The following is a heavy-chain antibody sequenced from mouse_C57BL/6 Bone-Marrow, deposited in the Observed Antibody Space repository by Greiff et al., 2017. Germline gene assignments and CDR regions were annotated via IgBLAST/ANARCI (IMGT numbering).Heavy chain of an antibody. V-gene: IGHV1-80*01. CDR3: ARQGNGYPYYFDY. D-gene: IGHD2-14*01. J-gene: IGHJ2*01. Sequence: QVQLVESGAELVKPGASVKISCKASGYAFSSYWMNWVKQRPGKGLEWIGQIYPGDGDTNYNGKFKGKATLTADKSSSTAYLQLSSLTSEDSAVYFCARQGNGYPYYFDYWGQGTTLTVSS. CDR2: IYPGDGDT. CDR1: GYAFSSYW.